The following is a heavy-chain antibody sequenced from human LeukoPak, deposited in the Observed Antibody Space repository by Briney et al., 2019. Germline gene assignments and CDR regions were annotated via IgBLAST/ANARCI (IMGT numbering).Heavy chain of an antibody. CDR3: ARDGGDSYGSFDY. CDR1: GGSISSSY. V-gene: IGHV4-59*01. Sequence: SETLSLTCTVSGGSISSSYWSWIRQPPGKGLEWIGYIYYSGSTNYNPSLKSRVTISVGTSKNQFSLKLSSVTAADTAVYYCARDGGDSYGSFDYWGQGTLVTVSS. J-gene: IGHJ4*02. D-gene: IGHD2-21*02. CDR2: IYYSGST.